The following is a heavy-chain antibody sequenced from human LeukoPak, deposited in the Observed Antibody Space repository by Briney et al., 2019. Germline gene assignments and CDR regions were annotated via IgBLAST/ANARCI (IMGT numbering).Heavy chain of an antibody. J-gene: IGHJ5*02. CDR2: INHSGGT. Sequence: SETLSLTCAVYGGSFTGYSWSWIRQPPGKGLEWIGEINHSGGTGYSPSLKSPVTISVDTSKNQFSLKLSSVTAADTAVYYCARGRMNYYDSSDYYRNWFDPWGQGTLVTVSS. CDR3: ARGRMNYYDSSDYYRNWFDP. CDR1: GGSFTGYS. D-gene: IGHD3-22*01. V-gene: IGHV4-34*01.